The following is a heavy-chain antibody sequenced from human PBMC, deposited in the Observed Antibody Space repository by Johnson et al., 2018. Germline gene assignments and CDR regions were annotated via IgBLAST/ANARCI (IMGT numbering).Heavy chain of an antibody. D-gene: IGHD6-13*01. Sequence: QVQLQESGPGLVKPSETLSLTCTISGGSISTYYWSWIRQPPGKGLEWIGYIYYSGITNYNPSLKSRVTISVDTSKNQFSLKVRSVTVADTAVDYCAREDGSSDAFDIWGQGTMVTVSS. J-gene: IGHJ3*02. CDR1: GGSISTYY. CDR2: IYYSGIT. CDR3: AREDGSSDAFDI. V-gene: IGHV4-59*01.